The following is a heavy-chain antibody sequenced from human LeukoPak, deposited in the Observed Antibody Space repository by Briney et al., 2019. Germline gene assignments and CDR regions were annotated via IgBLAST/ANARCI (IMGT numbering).Heavy chain of an antibody. CDR2: IRKRPNSYTT. CDR3: ARVSTTVAGSDYLGY. D-gene: IGHD6-19*01. Sequence: GGSLRLSCAASGFTFSDHFMDWVRQAPGKGLEWVGRIRKRPNSYTTEYAASVQGRFAISKNPLYLQMNSLKTEDTAVYYCARVSTTVAGSDYLGYWGQGTQVTISS. V-gene: IGHV3-72*01. J-gene: IGHJ4*02. CDR1: GFTFSDHF.